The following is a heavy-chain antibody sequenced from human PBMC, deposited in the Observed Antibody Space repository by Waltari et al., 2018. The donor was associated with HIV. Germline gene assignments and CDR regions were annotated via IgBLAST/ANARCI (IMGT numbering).Heavy chain of an antibody. J-gene: IGHJ5*02. CDR2: INHSGST. V-gene: IGHV4-34*01. CDR3: ARDSTRGHYYGSGRPIDH. D-gene: IGHD3-10*01. Sequence: QVQLQQWGAGLLKPSETLSLTCAVYGGSFSGYYWSWIRQPPGKGLEWSGEINHSGSTNYNPSLKSRVTISVDTSKNQFSLKLSSVTAADTAVYYCARDSTRGHYYGSGRPIDHWGQGTLVTVSS. CDR1: GGSFSGYY.